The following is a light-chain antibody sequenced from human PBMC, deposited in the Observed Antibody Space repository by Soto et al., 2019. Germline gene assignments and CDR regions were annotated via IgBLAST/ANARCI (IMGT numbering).Light chain of an antibody. J-gene: IGKJ5*01. CDR3: QQSYKMPS. V-gene: IGKV3-11*01. CDR2: DAS. Sequence: EIVLTQPPVTLSLSPGEGATLSCRASQSVSSDLVWYQQKPGLAPRLLIYDASSRATGVPARFSGSGSGTDFTLTISSLEPEDFGTYYCQQSYKMPSFGQGTRLEIK. CDR1: QSVSSD.